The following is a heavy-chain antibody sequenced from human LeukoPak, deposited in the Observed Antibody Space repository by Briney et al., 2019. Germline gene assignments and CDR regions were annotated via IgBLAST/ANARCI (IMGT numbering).Heavy chain of an antibody. CDR1: GGSISPYY. J-gene: IGHJ4*02. CDR2: IYYSGST. V-gene: IGHV4-59*01. Sequence: SETLSLTCTVSGGSISPYYWSWIGQPPGKGLEWIGYIYYSGSTNYSPSLKSRVTISVDTSKNQFSLKLSSVTAADTAVYYCARSELLWFGGVNSGFDYWGQGTLVTVSS. CDR3: ARSELLWFGGVNSGFDY. D-gene: IGHD3-10*01.